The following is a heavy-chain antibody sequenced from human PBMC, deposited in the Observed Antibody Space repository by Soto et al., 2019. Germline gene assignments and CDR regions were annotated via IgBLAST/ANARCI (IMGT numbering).Heavy chain of an antibody. CDR3: VCEIFGVVGSAFDY. D-gene: IGHD3-3*01. V-gene: IGHV3-30-3*01. J-gene: IGHJ4*02. CDR1: GFTFSRYG. CDR2: ISYDGSGK. Sequence: QVQLVESGGGVVQPGRSLRLSCAASGFTFSRYGMHWVRQAPGKGLEWVAVISYDGSGKYYADSVKGRFTISKDSSKNTLYLLMNCLRAKDTAVYYCVCEIFGVVGSAFDYWGEGTQVTVSS.